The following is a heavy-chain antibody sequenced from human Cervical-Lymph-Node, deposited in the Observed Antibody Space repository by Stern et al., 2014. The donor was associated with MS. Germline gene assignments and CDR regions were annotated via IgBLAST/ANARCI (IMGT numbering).Heavy chain of an antibody. CDR3: ARVTGRGTRQNWFDS. D-gene: IGHD1-26*01. CDR2: IYADGIT. V-gene: IGHV4-59*01. Sequence: QVQLQESGPGLVKPSETVSLTCTVSGGSMSSKYWNWIRQPPGKGLEWIGYIYADGITNYNPSLKSRVIISLDTSTNQFSLSLTSVIAADTAVYYCARVTGRGTRQNWFDSWGQGTLVTVSS. CDR1: GGSMSSKY. J-gene: IGHJ5*01.